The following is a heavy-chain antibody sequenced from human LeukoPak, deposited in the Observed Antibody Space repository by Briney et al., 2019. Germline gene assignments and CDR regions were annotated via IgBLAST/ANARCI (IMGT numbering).Heavy chain of an antibody. D-gene: IGHD3-22*01. Sequence: GGSLRLSCVASGLTFSRYWMHWVRQAPGKGLVWVSRINGDGSITGHADSVKGRFTISRDNAKNTLYLQMSSLRAEDTALYYCAREYYYDGFDIWGQGTMVTVSS. V-gene: IGHV3-74*01. CDR3: AREYYYDGFDI. CDR1: GLTFSRYW. J-gene: IGHJ3*02. CDR2: INGDGSIT.